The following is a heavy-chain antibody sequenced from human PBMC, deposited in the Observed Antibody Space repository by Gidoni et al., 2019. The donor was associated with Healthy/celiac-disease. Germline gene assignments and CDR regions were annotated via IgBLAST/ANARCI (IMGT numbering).Heavy chain of an antibody. D-gene: IGHD3-16*01. V-gene: IGHV4-31*03. J-gene: IGHJ5*02. CDR3: ARVPDGASYNWFDP. Sequence: QVQLQESGPGLVKPSQTLSPTCTFSGGSLRSGGYYWSWIRQHPGTGLEWIGYIYYSGSTYYNPSLKSRVTISVDTSKNQFSLKLSSVTAADTAVYYCARVPDGASYNWFDPWGQGTLVTVSS. CDR2: IYYSGST. CDR1: GGSLRSGGYY.